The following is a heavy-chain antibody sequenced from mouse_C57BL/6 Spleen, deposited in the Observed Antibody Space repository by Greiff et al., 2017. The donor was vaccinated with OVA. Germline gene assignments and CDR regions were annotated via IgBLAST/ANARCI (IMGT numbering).Heavy chain of an antibody. J-gene: IGHJ2*01. CDR1: GFTFSNYW. D-gene: IGHD2-4*01. V-gene: IGHV6-3*01. Sequence: EVKLEESGGGLVQPGGSMKLSCVASGFTFSNYWMNWVRQSPEKGLEWVAQIRLKSDNYATHYAESVKGRFTISRDDSKSSVYLQMNNLRAEDTGIYYCAYYDYDRYYFDYWGQGTTLTVSS. CDR3: AYYDYDRYYFDY. CDR2: IRLKSDNYAT.